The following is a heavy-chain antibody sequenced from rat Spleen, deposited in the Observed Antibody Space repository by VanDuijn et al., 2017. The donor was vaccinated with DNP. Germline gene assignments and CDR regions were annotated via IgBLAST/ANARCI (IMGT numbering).Heavy chain of an antibody. V-gene: IGHV5-25*01. D-gene: IGHD1-4*01. CDR2: FGTGGDNT. Sequence: QTPTRGLEWVASFGTGGDNTYYRDSVKGRFTVSRDDTESTLSLQMDSLRSEDTATYYCVRHGVFPAMRYYFDYWGQGVMVTVSS. CDR3: VRHGVFPAMRYYFDY. J-gene: IGHJ2*01.